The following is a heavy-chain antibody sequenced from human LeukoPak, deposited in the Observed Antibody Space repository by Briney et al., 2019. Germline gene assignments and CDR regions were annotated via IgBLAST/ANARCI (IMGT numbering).Heavy chain of an antibody. CDR3: TTYGSGRNLPYY. CDR2: IKAKTDGGTT. J-gene: IGHJ4*02. CDR1: GFTFSNAW. Sequence: GGSLRLSCAASGFTFSNAWMSWVRQAPGKGLEWVGRIKAKTDGGTTDYAAPVKGRFTISRDDSENTLYLQMNSLKTEDTAVYYCTTYGSGRNLPYYWGQGTLVTVPS. D-gene: IGHD3-10*01. V-gene: IGHV3-15*01.